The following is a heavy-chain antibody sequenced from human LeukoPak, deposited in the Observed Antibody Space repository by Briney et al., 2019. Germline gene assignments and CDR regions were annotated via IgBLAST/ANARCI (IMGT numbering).Heavy chain of an antibody. CDR3: AGNYYDSTGPKY. Sequence: PSGTLSLTCTVSGGSISSYYWSWIRQPPGKGLEWIGYIYYSGSTNYNPSLKSRVTISVDTSKNQFSLKLSSVTAADTAVYYCAGNYYDSTGPKYWGQGTLVTVSS. J-gene: IGHJ4*02. D-gene: IGHD3-22*01. CDR2: IYYSGST. CDR1: GGSISSYY. V-gene: IGHV4-59*01.